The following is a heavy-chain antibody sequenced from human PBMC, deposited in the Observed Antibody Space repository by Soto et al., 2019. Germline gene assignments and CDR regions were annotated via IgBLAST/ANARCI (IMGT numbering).Heavy chain of an antibody. Sequence: EVQLVESGGGLVKPGGSLRLSCAVSGFIFSDFTMNWVRQAPGKGLEWVASIGSSGGNSFYADSVKGRFIISRDNAKTSLDLQINSLRAEDTPVYYCAREKRHTSLGGRSGMDVWGQGTTGTVS. CDR2: IGSSGGNS. V-gene: IGHV3-21*01. D-gene: IGHD1-26*01. CDR3: AREKRHTSLGGRSGMDV. CDR1: GFIFSDFT. J-gene: IGHJ6*02.